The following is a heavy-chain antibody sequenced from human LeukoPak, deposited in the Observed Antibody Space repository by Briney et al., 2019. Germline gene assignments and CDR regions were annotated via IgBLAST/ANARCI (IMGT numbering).Heavy chain of an antibody. CDR3: TTRREYSYGLGL. V-gene: IGHV3-49*04. D-gene: IGHD5-18*01. J-gene: IGHJ4*02. Sequence: PGGSLRLSCTASEFTFGDYAMSWVRQAPGKGLEWVGFIRSKAYGGTTEYAASVKGRFTISRDDSKSIAYLQMSSLETEDTAMYHCTTRREYSYGLGLWGQGTLVTVSS. CDR2: IRSKAYGGTT. CDR1: EFTFGDYA.